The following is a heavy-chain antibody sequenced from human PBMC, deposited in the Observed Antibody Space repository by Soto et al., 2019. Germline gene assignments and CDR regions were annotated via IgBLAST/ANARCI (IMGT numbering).Heavy chain of an antibody. V-gene: IGHV3-23*01. CDR1: GFTFSSYA. J-gene: IGHJ4*02. CDR2: ISGSGGST. D-gene: IGHD3-3*01. CDR3: AKGSRKPRVSYYDFWSGYYYFDY. Sequence: EVQLLESGGGLVQPGGSLRLSCAASGFTFSSYAMSWVRQAPGKGLEWVSAISGSGGSTYYADSVKGRFTISRDNSKNTLYLQMNSLRAEDTAVYYCAKGSRKPRVSYYDFWSGYYYFDYWGQGTLVTVSS.